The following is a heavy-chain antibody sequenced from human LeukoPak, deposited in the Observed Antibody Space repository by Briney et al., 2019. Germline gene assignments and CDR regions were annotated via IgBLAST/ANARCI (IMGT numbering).Heavy chain of an antibody. D-gene: IGHD3-22*01. Sequence: SETLSLTCTVSGGSISSGSYYWSWIRQPAGKGLEWIGRIYTSGSTNYNPSLKSRVIISVDTSKNQFSLMLISVTAADTAVYYCAREGVTLITMTPFWAFNIWGQGTMVTVSS. J-gene: IGHJ3*02. V-gene: IGHV4-61*02. CDR2: IYTSGST. CDR3: AREGVTLITMTPFWAFNI. CDR1: GGSISSGSYY.